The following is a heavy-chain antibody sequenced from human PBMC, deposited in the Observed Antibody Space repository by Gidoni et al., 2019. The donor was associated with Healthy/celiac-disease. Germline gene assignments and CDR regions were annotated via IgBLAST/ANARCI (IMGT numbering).Heavy chain of an antibody. Sequence: EVQLVESGGGLVQPGRSLRLSCAASGFTFDDYAMPWVRQAPGKGLEWVSGISWNSGSIGYADSVKGRFTISRDNAKNSLYLQMNSLRAEDTALYYCAKADTAMVTGAYFDYWGQGTLVTVSS. J-gene: IGHJ4*02. CDR2: ISWNSGSI. V-gene: IGHV3-9*01. CDR3: AKADTAMVTGAYFDY. CDR1: GFTFDDYA. D-gene: IGHD5-18*01.